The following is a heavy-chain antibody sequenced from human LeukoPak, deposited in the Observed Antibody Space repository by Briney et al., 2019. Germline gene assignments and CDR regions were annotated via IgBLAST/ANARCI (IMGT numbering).Heavy chain of an antibody. CDR1: GFTFSSYA. D-gene: IGHD3-9*01. CDR3: ARDDSFRYFDWLLPFDY. J-gene: IGHJ4*02. CDR2: ISYDGSNK. Sequence: PGRSLRLSCAASGFTFSSYAMHWVRQAPGKGLEWVAVISYDGSNKYYADSVKGRFTISRDNAKNSLYLQMNSLRAEDTAVYYCARDDSFRYFDWLLPFDYWGQGTLVTVSS. V-gene: IGHV3-30*04.